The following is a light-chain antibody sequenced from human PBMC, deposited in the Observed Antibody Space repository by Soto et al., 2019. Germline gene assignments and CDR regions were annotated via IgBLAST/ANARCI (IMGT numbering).Light chain of an antibody. CDR3: LQYNSYPRT. V-gene: IGKV1-5*03. J-gene: IGKJ1*01. Sequence: DIQMTQSPSTLSASVGDRVTMSCRASESISGWLAWYQQKPGKAPKLVIFKASTLESGVPSRFSGSGSGTEFTLSISSLQPDDFATYYCLQYNSYPRTFGQGTKVEIK. CDR2: KAS. CDR1: ESISGW.